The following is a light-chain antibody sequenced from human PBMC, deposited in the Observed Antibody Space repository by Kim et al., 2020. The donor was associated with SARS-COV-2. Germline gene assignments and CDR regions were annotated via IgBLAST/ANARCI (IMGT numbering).Light chain of an antibody. Sequence: ASVGDRVTITRRASQGISHYLALYQQKPGKVPKLLIYASSTLQSGGPSRCSGSGSGTDFTLTISSLQPEDVATYYCQKYNIAPRTFGQGTKVDIK. V-gene: IGKV1-27*01. J-gene: IGKJ1*01. CDR2: ASS. CDR1: QGISHY. CDR3: QKYNIAPRT.